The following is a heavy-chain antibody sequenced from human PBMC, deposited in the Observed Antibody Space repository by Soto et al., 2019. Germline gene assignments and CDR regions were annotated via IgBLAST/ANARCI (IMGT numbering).Heavy chain of an antibody. J-gene: IGHJ5*02. D-gene: IGHD2-2*01. V-gene: IGHV1-69*13. CDR1: GGTFSSHA. Sequence: GASVKVSCKASGGTFSSHAISWVRQAPGQGLEWMGGIIPIFGTANYAQKFQGRVTITADESTSTAYMELSSLRSEDTAVYYCARGYQDWFDPWGQGTLVTVSS. CDR2: IIPIFGTA. CDR3: ARGYQDWFDP.